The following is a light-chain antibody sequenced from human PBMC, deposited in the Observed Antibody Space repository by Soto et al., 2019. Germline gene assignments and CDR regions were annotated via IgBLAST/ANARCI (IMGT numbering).Light chain of an antibody. CDR3: QQTYNTPWT. Sequence: DIQMTQSPSSLSAAVGDSVTITCRATQDTHNYLNWYQQKPGKAPNLLIYGASSLQSGVPSRFRGSGSGTDLTLTIISLQPEDCETYVGQQTYNTPWTFGQGTKVDIK. V-gene: IGKV1-39*01. CDR1: QDTHNY. CDR2: GAS. J-gene: IGKJ1*01.